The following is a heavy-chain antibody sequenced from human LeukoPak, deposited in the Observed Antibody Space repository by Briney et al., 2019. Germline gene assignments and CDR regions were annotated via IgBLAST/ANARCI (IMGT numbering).Heavy chain of an antibody. D-gene: IGHD6-19*01. CDR2: IYYTGST. J-gene: IGHJ4*02. CDR1: GGSISRSSYY. Sequence: KPSETLSLTCTVSGGSISRSSYYWGWIRQPPGKGLEWIGSIYYTGSTYYSPSLKSRVTISVDTSENQFSLQLRSVTAADTAVYYCAGLTYSSGCYDYWGQGTLVTVSS. CDR3: AGLTYSSGCYDY. V-gene: IGHV4-39*01.